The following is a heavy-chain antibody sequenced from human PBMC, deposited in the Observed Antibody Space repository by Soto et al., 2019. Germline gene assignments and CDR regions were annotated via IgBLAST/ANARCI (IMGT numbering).Heavy chain of an antibody. V-gene: IGHV1-3*01. Sequence: QVHLVQSGAEVEKPGASVKVSCKASGYTFTHYAVHWVRQAPGQSLEWMGWISARSGNTEVSQKFQGRVTITRDTSASTVYMEISSLRSEDTAVYYCATAYRGYEAEALDVWGQGTKVTVSS. CDR1: GYTFTHYA. CDR2: ISARSGNT. D-gene: IGHD5-12*01. CDR3: ATAYRGYEAEALDV. J-gene: IGHJ3*01.